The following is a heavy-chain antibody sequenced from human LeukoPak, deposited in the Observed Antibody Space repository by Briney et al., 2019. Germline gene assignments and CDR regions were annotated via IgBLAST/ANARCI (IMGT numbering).Heavy chain of an antibody. CDR3: ARHRDGHHFDY. CDR2: IYYSGST. D-gene: IGHD5-24*01. CDR1: GGSISSYY. V-gene: IGHV4-59*08. J-gene: IGHJ4*02. Sequence: PSETLSLTCTVSGGSISSYYWSWIRQPPGKGLEWIEYIYYSGSTNCNPSLKSRVIMSVDTSKNQFSLNLSFVTAADTAVYYCARHRDGHHFDYWGQGTLVTVSS.